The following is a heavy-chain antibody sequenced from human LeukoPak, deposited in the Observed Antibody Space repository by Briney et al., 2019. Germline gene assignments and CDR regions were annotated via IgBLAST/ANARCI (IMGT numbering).Heavy chain of an antibody. J-gene: IGHJ2*01. D-gene: IGHD2-8*01. Sequence: GASVKVSCKASVGTFSSYTISWVRLAPGQGLEWMGRIIPILGIANYAQKFQGRVTITADKSTSTAYMELSSLRSEDTAVYYCARDQYCTNGVCQWYFDLWGRGTLVTVSS. CDR2: IIPILGIA. V-gene: IGHV1-69*04. CDR1: VGTFSSYT. CDR3: ARDQYCTNGVCQWYFDL.